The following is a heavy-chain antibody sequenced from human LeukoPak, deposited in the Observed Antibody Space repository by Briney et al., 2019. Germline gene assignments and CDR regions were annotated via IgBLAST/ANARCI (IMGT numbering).Heavy chain of an antibody. CDR3: ARGGTWIQLWSTHYYFDY. D-gene: IGHD5-18*01. V-gene: IGHV1-69*05. Sequence: SVKLSCKASGGTFSSYAISWVRQAPGQGLEWVGGIIPIFGTANYAQKFQGRVTITTDESTSTAYMEPSSLRSDDTAVYYCARGGTWIQLWSTHYYFDYWGQGTLVTVSS. CDR2: IIPIFGTA. J-gene: IGHJ4*02. CDR1: GGTFSSYA.